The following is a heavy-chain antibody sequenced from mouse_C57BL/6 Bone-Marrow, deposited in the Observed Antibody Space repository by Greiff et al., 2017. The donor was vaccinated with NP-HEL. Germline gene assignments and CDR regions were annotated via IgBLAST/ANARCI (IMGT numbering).Heavy chain of an antibody. V-gene: IGHV1-55*01. J-gene: IGHJ2*01. D-gene: IGHD1-1*01. CDR2: IYPGSGST. CDR1: GYTFTSYW. Sequence: QVQLKQPGAELVKPGASVKMSCKASGYTFTSYWITWVKQRPGQGLEWIGDIYPGSGSTNYNEKFKSKATLTVDTSSSTAYMQLSSLTSEDSAVYYCASLYYYGSSYNYFDYWGQGTTLTVSS. CDR3: ASLYYYGSSYNYFDY.